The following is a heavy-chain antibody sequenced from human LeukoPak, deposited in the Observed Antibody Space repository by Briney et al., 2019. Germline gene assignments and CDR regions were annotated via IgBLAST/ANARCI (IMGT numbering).Heavy chain of an antibody. V-gene: IGHV3-7*05. D-gene: IGHD3-10*01. CDR2: IKQDGSET. CDR1: GFTFSDYW. J-gene: IGHJ4*02. Sequence: GGSLRLSCAASGFTFSDYWMSWVRQAPGKGLEWVANIKQDGSETHYVDSVKGRFTISRDNAKKSLYLQMNSLRAEDTAVYCCARHTTMGYWGQGTLVTVSS. CDR3: ARHTTMGY.